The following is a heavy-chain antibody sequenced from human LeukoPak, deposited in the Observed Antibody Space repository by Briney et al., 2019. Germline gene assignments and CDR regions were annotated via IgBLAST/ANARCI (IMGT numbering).Heavy chain of an antibody. Sequence: GGSLRLSCAASGFTFSTYEMNWVRQAPGKGLEWVSYISTSGSTIYYVDSVKDRFTISRDNAKNSLSLQMNSLRAEDTAVYYCARAYYDSSGYYDTIDYWGQGTLVTVSS. CDR1: GFTFSTYE. CDR3: ARAYYDSSGYYDTIDY. V-gene: IGHV3-48*03. CDR2: ISTSGSTI. D-gene: IGHD3-22*01. J-gene: IGHJ4*02.